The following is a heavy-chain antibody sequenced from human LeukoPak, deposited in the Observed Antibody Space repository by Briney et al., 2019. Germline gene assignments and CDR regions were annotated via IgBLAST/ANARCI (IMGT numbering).Heavy chain of an antibody. V-gene: IGHV3-23*01. CDR2: ISGTARSA. D-gene: IGHD2-21*01. CDR3: VKDVLRLNYGYFDL. CDR1: GFTFSDYA. J-gene: IGHJ2*01. Sequence: GGSLRLSCAASGFTFSDYAMGWVRQAPGKGLEWVSGISGTARSAYYTDSVKGRFTVSRENSKKTLYLQMSSLRAEDTAVYYCVKDVLRLNYGYFDLWGRGTLVIVSS.